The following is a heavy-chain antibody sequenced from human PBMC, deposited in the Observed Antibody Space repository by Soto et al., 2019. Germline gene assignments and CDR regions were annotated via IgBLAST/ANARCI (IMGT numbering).Heavy chain of an antibody. D-gene: IGHD1-26*01. CDR2: IYRSGTT. J-gene: IGHJ4*02. Sequence: TSEPLSLNCVVSNFSISSGYYWGWIRQSPGKGLEWIASIYRSGTTSYNPSLKSRVTISVDPSKNQFSLMLTAVTAADTAVYYCARTHSGSYYSGFNYWGRGSLVTVSS. CDR3: ARTHSGSYYSGFNY. V-gene: IGHV4-38-2*01. CDR1: NFSISSGYY.